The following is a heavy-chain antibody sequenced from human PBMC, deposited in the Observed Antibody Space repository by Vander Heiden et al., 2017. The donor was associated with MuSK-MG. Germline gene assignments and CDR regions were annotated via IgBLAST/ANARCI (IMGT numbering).Heavy chain of an antibody. J-gene: IGHJ4*02. D-gene: IGHD4-4*01. CDR2: ISSSSSYI. CDR1: GCTFSSYS. V-gene: IGHV3-21*01. Sequence: EVQLVESGGGLVKPGGSLRLSCAASGCTFSSYSMNWVRHAPGKGLEWVSSISSSSSYIYYADSVKGRFTISRDNAKNSLYLQMKSLRAEDTAVYYGARDPGLQFDYWGQGTLVTVSS. CDR3: ARDPGLQFDY.